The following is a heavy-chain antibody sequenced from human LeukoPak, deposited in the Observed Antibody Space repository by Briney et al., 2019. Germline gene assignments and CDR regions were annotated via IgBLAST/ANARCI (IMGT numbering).Heavy chain of an antibody. D-gene: IGHD5-24*01. J-gene: IGHJ4*02. CDR3: ARGRDGYNYGADY. CDR1: GYTFTGYY. V-gene: IGHV1-2*02. CDR2: INPNSGGT. Sequence: ASVKVSCKASGYTFTGYYMHWVRQAPGQGLEWMGWINPNSGGTNYAQKFQGRVTMTRDTSISTAYMELSRLRSDDTAVYYCARGRDGYNYGADYWGQGTLVTVSS.